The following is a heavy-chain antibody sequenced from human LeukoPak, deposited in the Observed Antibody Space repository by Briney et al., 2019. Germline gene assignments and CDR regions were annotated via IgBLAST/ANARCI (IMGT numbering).Heavy chain of an antibody. CDR3: AREGGVSSGLVLDY. Sequence: PGGSLRLSCAAYAFTFSTYSMNWDRQAQGKGLEWVSSISSSSSYIYYIDSVKDPFIISTYKAKNSLYMQMNSQRAEDTAVYYCAREGGVSSGLVLDYWGQGTLVTVSS. V-gene: IGHV3-21*01. CDR2: ISSSSSYI. CDR1: AFTFSTYS. J-gene: IGHJ4*02. D-gene: IGHD3-22*01.